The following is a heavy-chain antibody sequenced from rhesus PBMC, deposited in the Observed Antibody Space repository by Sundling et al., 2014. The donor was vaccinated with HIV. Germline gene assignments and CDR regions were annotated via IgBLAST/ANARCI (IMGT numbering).Heavy chain of an antibody. Sequence: QVQLQESGPGLVKPSETLSLTCAVSGYSISSGNYWGWIRQPPGKGLEYIGYISGSSGSTNYNPSLKSRVTISKDTSKNQFSLKLSSVTAADTAVYYCARGRYSYSWDSWGQGVVVTVSS. CDR2: ISGSSGST. V-gene: IGHV4-99*02. CDR3: ARGRYSYSWDS. J-gene: IGHJ6*01. D-gene: IGHD5-36*01. CDR1: GYSISSGNY.